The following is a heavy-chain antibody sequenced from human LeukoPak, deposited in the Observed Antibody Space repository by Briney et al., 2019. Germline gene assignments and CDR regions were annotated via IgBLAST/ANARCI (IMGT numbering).Heavy chain of an antibody. V-gene: IGHV1-18*01. Sequence: GASVKVSCKASGYTFTSYGISWVRQAPGQGLEWMGWISAYNGNTNYAQKLQGRVTMTTDTSTSTAYMELRSLRSDDTAVYYCARVSYYGSSWEYYFDYWGQGTLVTVSS. CDR1: GYTFTSYG. CDR2: ISAYNGNT. J-gene: IGHJ4*02. D-gene: IGHD3-10*01. CDR3: ARVSYYGSSWEYYFDY.